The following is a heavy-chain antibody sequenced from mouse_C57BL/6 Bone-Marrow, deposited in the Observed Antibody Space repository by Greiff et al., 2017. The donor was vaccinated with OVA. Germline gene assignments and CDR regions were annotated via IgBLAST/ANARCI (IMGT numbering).Heavy chain of an antibody. J-gene: IGHJ2*01. CDR1: GFTFSSYG. V-gene: IGHV5-6*02. CDR2: IRRGGSYT. CDR3: ARHGLGPFDD. D-gene: IGHD4-1*01. Sequence: EVKLVESGGDLVKPGGSLKLSCAASGFTFSSYGMSWVRQTPDQRLEWVATIRRGGSYTYYPDSVKGRFTISSDNATNTLYLQMSRCKSYDTAMYYSARHGLGPFDDWGQGTTLTVSS.